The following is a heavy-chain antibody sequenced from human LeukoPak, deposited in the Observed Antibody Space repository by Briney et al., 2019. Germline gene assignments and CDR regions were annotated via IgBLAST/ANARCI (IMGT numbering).Heavy chain of an antibody. V-gene: IGHV4-61*02. D-gene: IGHD2-2*01. CDR2: IYTSGST. Sequence: SETLSLTCAVSGGSISSGGYYWSWIRQPAGKGLEWIGRIYTSGSTNYNPSLKSRVTMSVDTSKNQFSLKLSSVTAADTAVYYCARDGDCSSTSCHYYYYGMDVWGQGTTVTVSS. CDR1: GGSISSGGYY. CDR3: ARDGDCSSTSCHYYYYGMDV. J-gene: IGHJ6*02.